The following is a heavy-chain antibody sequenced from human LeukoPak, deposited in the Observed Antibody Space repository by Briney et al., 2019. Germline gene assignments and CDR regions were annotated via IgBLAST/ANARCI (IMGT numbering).Heavy chain of an antibody. CDR3: ARGRLDYYGSGSYYGYFDY. V-gene: IGHV4-59*02. J-gene: IGHJ4*02. CDR1: GGSVSDYY. CDR2: IYYTGST. D-gene: IGHD3-10*01. Sequence: SETLSLTCTVSGGSVSDYYWSWIRQSPGKGLEWIGYIYYTGSTSYNPSLRSRVTMSADTSKNQFSLKLSSVTAADTAVYYCARGRLDYYGSGSYYGYFDYWGQGTLVTVSS.